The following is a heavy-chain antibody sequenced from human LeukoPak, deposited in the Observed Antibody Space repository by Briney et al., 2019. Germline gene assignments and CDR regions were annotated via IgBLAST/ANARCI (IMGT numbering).Heavy chain of an antibody. J-gene: IGHJ4*02. V-gene: IGHV1-2*02. D-gene: IGHD2-2*01. CDR3: ARLADCSSSSCRSFDY. CDR2: INPNSGFT. CDR1: GYPFTGYY. Sequence: SVKVSCKASGYPFTGYYLHWVRQAPGQGLEWMGWINPNSGFTNYAQKFQGRVTMTRDTSISTAYMELSRLRSDDTAVYYCARLADCSSSSCRSFDYWGQGTLVTVSS.